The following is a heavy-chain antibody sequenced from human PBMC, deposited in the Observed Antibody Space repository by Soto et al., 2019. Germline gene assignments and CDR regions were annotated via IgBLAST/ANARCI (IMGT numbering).Heavy chain of an antibody. D-gene: IGHD1-26*01. Sequence: QVQLQESGPGLVKPSQTLSLTCTVSGGSITSGDYYWSWIRQPPGKGLEWIGYINYSGNTYYNPSLKSRLTFSVDTSKNHFSLKLSSVTAADTAVYYCARAGRVVNSGRFDLWGQGTLVTVSS. CDR3: ARAGRVVNSGRFDL. V-gene: IGHV4-30-4*01. CDR1: GGSITSGDYY. CDR2: INYSGNT. J-gene: IGHJ4*02.